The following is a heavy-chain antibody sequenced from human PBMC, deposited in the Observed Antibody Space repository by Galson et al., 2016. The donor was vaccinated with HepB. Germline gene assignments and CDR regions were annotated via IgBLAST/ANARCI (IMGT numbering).Heavy chain of an antibody. V-gene: IGHV1-46*01. D-gene: IGHD3-16*01. CDR2: INPSSGSA. CDR3: ARGGEGHDFIDY. Sequence: SVKVSCKASGYTFTSYYMHWVRQAPGQGLDWMGVINPSSGSANYAQKFQGRVTVTRDTSTSTVYMELSRQRSEDTAVYYCARGGEGHDFIDYWGQGTLVTVSS. J-gene: IGHJ4*02. CDR1: GYTFTSYY.